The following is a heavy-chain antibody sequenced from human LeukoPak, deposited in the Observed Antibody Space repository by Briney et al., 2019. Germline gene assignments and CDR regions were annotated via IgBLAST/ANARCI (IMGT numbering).Heavy chain of an antibody. CDR1: GFTFSKYG. CDR2: VNDNGVNT. CDR3: TKGDGGFYQIDY. Sequence: GASLRLSRAASGFTFSKYGMSWVRQAPGKGLEWVSTVNDNGVNTHYADSVKGRFTISRDNSKNTLLLQMNSLRADDTALYYSTKGDGGFYQIDYWGQGTLVIVSS. D-gene: IGHD2-21*02. J-gene: IGHJ4*02. V-gene: IGHV3-23*01.